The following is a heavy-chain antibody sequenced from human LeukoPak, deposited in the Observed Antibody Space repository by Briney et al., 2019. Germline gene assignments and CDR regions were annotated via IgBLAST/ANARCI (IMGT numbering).Heavy chain of an antibody. CDR3: ARSTSIAAALSFDY. Sequence: ASVKVSCKASGYTFTGYYMHWVRQAPGQGPEWMGWINPNSGGTNYAQKFQGRVTMTRDTSISTAYMELSRLRSDDTAVYYCARSTSIAAALSFDYWGQGTLVTVSS. CDR2: INPNSGGT. D-gene: IGHD6-6*01. V-gene: IGHV1-2*02. J-gene: IGHJ4*02. CDR1: GYTFTGYY.